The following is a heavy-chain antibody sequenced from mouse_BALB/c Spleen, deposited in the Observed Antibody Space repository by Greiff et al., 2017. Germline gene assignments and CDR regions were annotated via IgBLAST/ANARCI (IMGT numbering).Heavy chain of an antibody. CDR1: GFTFSSFG. CDR2: ISSGSSTI. J-gene: IGHJ4*01. V-gene: IGHV5-17*02. Sequence: EVQGVESGGGLVQPGGSRKLSCAASGFTFSSFGMHWVRQAPEKGLEWVAYISSGSSTIYYSDTVKGRFTISRDNPKNTLFLQMTSLRSEDTAMYYCAKGSYYGYYYAMDYWGQGTSVTVSS. D-gene: IGHD2-2*01. CDR3: AKGSYYGYYYAMDY.